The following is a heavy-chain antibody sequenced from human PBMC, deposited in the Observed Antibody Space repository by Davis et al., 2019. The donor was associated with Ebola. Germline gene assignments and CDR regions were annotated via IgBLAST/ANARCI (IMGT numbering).Heavy chain of an antibody. D-gene: IGHD1-26*01. CDR2: ISTDGSTT. J-gene: IGHJ4*02. Sequence: GESLKISCAASGFTFSNDWMHWVRQAPGKGLVWVSRISTDGSTTFYADSVRGRFTISRDNAKNTVFLQMDSLRVEDTAVYFCAGDLEGEVISARGDWGQGTLVTVSS. CDR1: GFTFSNDW. CDR3: AGDLEGEVISARGD. V-gene: IGHV3-74*01.